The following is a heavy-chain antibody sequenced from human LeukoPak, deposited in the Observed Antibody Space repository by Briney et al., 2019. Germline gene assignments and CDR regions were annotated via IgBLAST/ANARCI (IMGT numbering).Heavy chain of an antibody. Sequence: GGSLRLSCVASGFTFSSYAMSWVRQAPGKGLEWVSAISGSGGSTYYADSVKGRFTISRDNSKNTLYLQMNSLRAEDTVVYYCAKRATRGYSGYGHFDYWGQGTLVTVSS. CDR1: GFTFSSYA. D-gene: IGHD5-12*01. J-gene: IGHJ4*02. V-gene: IGHV3-23*01. CDR3: AKRATRGYSGYGHFDY. CDR2: ISGSGGST.